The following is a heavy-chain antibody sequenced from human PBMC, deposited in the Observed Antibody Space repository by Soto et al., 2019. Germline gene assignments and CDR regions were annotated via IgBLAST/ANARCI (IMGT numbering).Heavy chain of an antibody. V-gene: IGHV3-48*01. CDR2: ISSSSSTI. J-gene: IGHJ4*02. D-gene: IGHD4-17*01. Sequence: EVQLVESGGGLVQPGGSLRLSCAASGFTFSSYNMNWVRQTPGKGLEWVSHISSSSSTIYYADSVKGRFTISRDNCKNSLYLQVNRLRVEDTAVYYCARCDYGAHGELTLGYYFDSWGQGTLVTVSS. CDR3: ARCDYGAHGELTLGYYFDS. CDR1: GFTFSSYN.